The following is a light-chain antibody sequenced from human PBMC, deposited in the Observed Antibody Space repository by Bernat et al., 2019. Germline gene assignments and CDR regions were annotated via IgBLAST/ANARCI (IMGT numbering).Light chain of an antibody. V-gene: IGLV2-18*02. Sequence: QSALTQPPSMSGSPGQSVTISCTGSSSDVGSYARVSWYHQPPGTAPKLLIYEVTNRPSGVPDRFSGSKSGNTASLTIAGLQADDEGHYYCSSYSVSSALLFGGGTKLTVL. CDR2: EVT. J-gene: IGLJ2*01. CDR3: SSYSVSSALL. CDR1: SSDVGSYAR.